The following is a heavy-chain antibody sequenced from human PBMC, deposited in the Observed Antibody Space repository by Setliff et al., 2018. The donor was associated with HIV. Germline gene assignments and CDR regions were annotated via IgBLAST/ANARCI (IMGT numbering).Heavy chain of an antibody. Sequence: NPSETLSLTCTVSGGSISSGSYYWSWIRQPAGKGLEWIGHIHTSGSSSYNPSLKSRVIISLDTSKNQISLKLNSVTAADTAVYYCVRDRLGSSSLVDCWGQGILFAVSS. CDR1: GGSISSGSYY. V-gene: IGHV4-61*09. J-gene: IGHJ4*02. D-gene: IGHD6-6*01. CDR2: IHTSGSS. CDR3: VRDRLGSSSLVDC.